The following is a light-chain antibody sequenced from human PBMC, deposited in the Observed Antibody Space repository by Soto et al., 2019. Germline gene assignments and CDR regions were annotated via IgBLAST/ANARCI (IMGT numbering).Light chain of an antibody. CDR2: GAS. CDR3: QQYGSSST. J-gene: IGKJ5*01. V-gene: IGKV3-20*01. CDR1: QSVSSSY. Sequence: EIVLTQSPGTLSLSPGERATLSCRASQSVSSSYLAWYQQKPGQAPRLLLYGASSRATGITDRFSGSGSGTDFTITISRLETDDFAVYYCQQYGSSSTFGQGTRLEIK.